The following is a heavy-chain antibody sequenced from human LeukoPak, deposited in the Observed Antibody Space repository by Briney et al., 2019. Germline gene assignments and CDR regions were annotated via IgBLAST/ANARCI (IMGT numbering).Heavy chain of an antibody. D-gene: IGHD2-2*01. Sequence: GESLRISCKGSGYSFTSYWIGWVRQMPGKGLEWMGIIYPGDSDTRYSPSFQGQVTISADKSISTAYLQWSSLKASDTAMYYCATRKHCSSTSCYLDWFDPWGQGTLVTASS. J-gene: IGHJ5*02. CDR1: GYSFTSYW. CDR3: ATRKHCSSTSCYLDWFDP. V-gene: IGHV5-51*01. CDR2: IYPGDSDT.